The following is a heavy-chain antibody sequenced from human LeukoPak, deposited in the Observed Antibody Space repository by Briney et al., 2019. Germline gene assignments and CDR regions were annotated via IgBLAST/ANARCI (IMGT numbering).Heavy chain of an antibody. V-gene: IGHV4-39*01. D-gene: IGHD6-19*01. CDR2: IYYSGST. CDR3: ASLAVAGLSEGY. Sequence: SETLSLTRTVSGGPISSDSYYWAWIRQPLGKGLEWIASIYYSGSTYYNPSLKSRVTISVDTSRNQFSLKLSSVTAADTAVYYCASLAVAGLSEGYWGQGTLVIVSS. J-gene: IGHJ4*02. CDR1: GGPISSDSYY.